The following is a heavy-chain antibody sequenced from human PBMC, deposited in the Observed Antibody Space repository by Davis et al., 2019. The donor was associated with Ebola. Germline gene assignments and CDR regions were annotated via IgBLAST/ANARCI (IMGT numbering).Heavy chain of an antibody. CDR1: GGSFSGYY. J-gene: IGHJ6*02. CDR2: INHSGST. Sequence: PSETLSLTCAVYGGSFSGYYWSWIRQPPGKGLEWIGEINHSGSTNYNPSLKSRATISVDTSKNQFSLKLSSVTAADTAVYYCASSTTVTTSGVHYYYGMDVWGQGTTVTVSS. V-gene: IGHV4-34*01. CDR3: ASSTTVTTSGVHYYYGMDV. D-gene: IGHD4-17*01.